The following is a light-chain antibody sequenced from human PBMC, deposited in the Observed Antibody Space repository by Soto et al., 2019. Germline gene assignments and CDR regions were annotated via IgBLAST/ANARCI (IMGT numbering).Light chain of an antibody. CDR2: DVN. CDR1: SSEIGAYNF. CDR3: TSWTTSTTMI. J-gene: IGLJ2*01. Sequence: QSVLTQPASVSGSPGQSITISCTGTSSEIGAYNFVSWYQQHPGKAPKLMLYDVNIRPSGVSIRFSGSKSGNTASLTISGLQAEDEADYYCTSWTTSTTMIFGGGTKVTVL. V-gene: IGLV2-14*03.